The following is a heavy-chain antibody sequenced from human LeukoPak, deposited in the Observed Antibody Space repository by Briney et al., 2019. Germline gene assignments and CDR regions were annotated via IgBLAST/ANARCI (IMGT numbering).Heavy chain of an antibody. CDR2: ISWDGGST. V-gene: IGHV3-43*01. CDR3: AKDRDTAMVYDAFDI. CDR1: GFTFDDYT. D-gene: IGHD5-18*01. Sequence: PGGSLRLSCAASGFTFDDYTMHWVRQAPGKGLEWVSLISWDGGSTYYADSVKGRFTISRDNSKNSLYLQMNSLRTEDTALYYCAKDRDTAMVYDAFDIWGQGTMVTVSS. J-gene: IGHJ3*02.